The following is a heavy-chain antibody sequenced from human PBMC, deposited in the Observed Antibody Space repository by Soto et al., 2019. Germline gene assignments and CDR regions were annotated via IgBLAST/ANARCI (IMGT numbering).Heavy chain of an antibody. Sequence: QVQLVESGGGVVQPGRSLRLSCAASGFTFSRYGMHWVRQAPGKGLEWVAVIWYDGSNKYYADSVKGRFTISRDNSKTTLDLQMNCLRAEDTSVDCCAWGRVLGGGQRVERLAYWGQGTLVTVSS. CDR2: IWYDGSNK. V-gene: IGHV3-33*01. D-gene: IGHD1-1*01. CDR3: AWGRVLGGGQRVERLAY. J-gene: IGHJ4*02. CDR1: GFTFSRYG.